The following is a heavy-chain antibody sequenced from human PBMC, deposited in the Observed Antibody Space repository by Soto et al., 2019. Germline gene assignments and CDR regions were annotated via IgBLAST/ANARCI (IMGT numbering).Heavy chain of an antibody. CDR1: GYTFTGYY. CDR2: INPNSGGT. CDR3: ARGERYCSSTSCYNWFHP. J-gene: IGHJ5*02. V-gene: IGHV1-2*04. D-gene: IGHD2-2*01. Sequence: QVQLVQSGAEVKKPGASVKVSCKASGYTFTGYYMHWVRQAPGQGLEWMGWINPNSGGTNYALKFQSLATITRDPSITTAYMELSRLKSDDTALYYCARGERYCSSTSCYNWFHPWGQGTLVTVSS.